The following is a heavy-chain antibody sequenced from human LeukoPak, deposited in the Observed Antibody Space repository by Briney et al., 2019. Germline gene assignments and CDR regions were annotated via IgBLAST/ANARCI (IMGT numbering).Heavy chain of an antibody. V-gene: IGHV3-23*01. CDR1: GFTFSAYA. D-gene: IGHD2-15*01. CDR3: AKDRYLVVVVAATAFDY. J-gene: IGHJ4*02. CDR2: ISGVDGTT. Sequence: GSLRLSCAASGFTFSAYAMSWVRQAPGKGLEWVSAISGVDGTTYYADSVKGRFTISRDNSMNTLYLQMNSLRAEDTAAYYCAKDRYLVVVVAATAFDYWGQGTLVTVSS.